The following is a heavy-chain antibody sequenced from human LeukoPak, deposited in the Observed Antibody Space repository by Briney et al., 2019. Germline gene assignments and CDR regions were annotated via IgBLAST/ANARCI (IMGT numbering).Heavy chain of an antibody. CDR1: GFTFDDYG. CDR3: ARVESGSFAFDY. Sequence: GGSLRLSCAASGFTFDDYGMSWVRQAPGKGLEWVSVIYSGGSTYYADSVKGRFTISRDNSKNTLYLQMNSLRAEDTAVYYCARVESGSFAFDYWGQGTLVTVSS. CDR2: IYSGGST. J-gene: IGHJ4*02. D-gene: IGHD1-26*01. V-gene: IGHV3-66*01.